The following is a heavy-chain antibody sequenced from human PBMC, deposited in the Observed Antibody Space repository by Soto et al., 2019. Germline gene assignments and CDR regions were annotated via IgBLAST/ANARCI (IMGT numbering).Heavy chain of an antibody. D-gene: IGHD3-10*02. V-gene: IGHV4-34*01. CDR2: INQSGST. Sequence: SSETPSLTCAVYGESLSAYYWTWIRQPPGKGLEWIGEINQSGSTNYNPSLKSRVTMSADTSKKHFSLKVTSVTAADTAVHYCARGTVYVPFLFPCLDVWGQGTTVTVSS. J-gene: IGHJ6*02. CDR1: GESLSAYY. CDR3: ARGTVYVPFLFPCLDV.